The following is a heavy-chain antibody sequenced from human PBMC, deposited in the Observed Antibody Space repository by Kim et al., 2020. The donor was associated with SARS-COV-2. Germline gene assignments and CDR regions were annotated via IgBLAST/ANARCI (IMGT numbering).Heavy chain of an antibody. V-gene: IGHV4-39*01. CDR1: GGSISSSCYY. Sequence: SETLSLTCAVYGGSISSSCYYWGRIRQPPGQGLEWDGSHNYSTSTYYYLSLKSPVTVAAYTSKNSLSLRLITAAAAAAALYYCACPTRSPWLAPYFYYL. D-gene: IGHD6-19*01. J-gene: IGHJ6*03. CDR3: ACPTRSPWLAPYFYYL. CDR2: HNYSTST.